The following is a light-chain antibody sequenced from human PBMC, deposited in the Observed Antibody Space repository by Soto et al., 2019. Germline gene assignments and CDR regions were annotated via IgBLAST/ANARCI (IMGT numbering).Light chain of an antibody. CDR1: SGHSNYA. V-gene: IGLV4-69*01. CDR3: QTWGAGIKVV. J-gene: IGLJ2*01. CDR2: LNGDGSH. Sequence: QSVLTQSPSASASLGASVKLTCTLSSGHSNYAIAWHQQQPEKGPRYLMRLNGDGSHNKGDGIPDRFSGSSSGAERYLTISSLQSEDEADYYCQTWGAGIKVVFGGGTKVTVL.